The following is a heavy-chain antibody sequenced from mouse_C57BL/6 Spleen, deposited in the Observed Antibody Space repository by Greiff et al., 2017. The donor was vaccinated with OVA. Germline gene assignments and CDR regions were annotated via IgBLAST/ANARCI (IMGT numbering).Heavy chain of an antibody. CDR3: ARWGEQSFDY. CDR2: INPSTGGT. CDR1: GYSFTGYY. V-gene: IGHV1-42*01. J-gene: IGHJ2*01. Sequence: VQLKESGPELVKPGASVKISCKASGYSFTGYYMNWVKQSPEKSLEWIGEINPSTGGTTYNQKFKAKATLTVDKSSSTAYMQLKSLTSEDSAVYYCARWGEQSFDYWGQGTTLTVSS.